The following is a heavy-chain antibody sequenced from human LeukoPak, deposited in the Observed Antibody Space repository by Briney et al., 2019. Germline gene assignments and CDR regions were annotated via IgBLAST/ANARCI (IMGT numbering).Heavy chain of an antibody. CDR2: ISGSGGST. J-gene: IGHJ5*02. CDR1: GFTFSSYA. Sequence: PGGSLRLSCAASGFTFSSYAMSWVRQAPGKGLEWVSAISGSGGSTYYADSVKGRFTISRDNSKNTLYLQMNSLRAEDTAVYYCAKDLRGVIEAPCWFDPWGQGTLVTVSS. CDR3: AKDLRGVIEAPCWFDP. V-gene: IGHV3-23*01. D-gene: IGHD3-10*01.